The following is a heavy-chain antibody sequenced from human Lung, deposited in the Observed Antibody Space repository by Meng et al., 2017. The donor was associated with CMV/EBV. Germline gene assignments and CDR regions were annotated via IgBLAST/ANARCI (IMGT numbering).Heavy chain of an antibody. Sequence: CKASGYHFTGYYMNWVRQAPGQGLEWMGWINPNSGGTNYAQKFQGRVTMTRDTSISTAYMELSRLRSDDTAVYYCARVSAVAGTGGDWGQGTLVTVSS. D-gene: IGHD6-19*01. J-gene: IGHJ4*02. CDR3: ARVSAVAGTGGD. CDR2: INPNSGGT. CDR1: GYHFTGYY. V-gene: IGHV1-2*02.